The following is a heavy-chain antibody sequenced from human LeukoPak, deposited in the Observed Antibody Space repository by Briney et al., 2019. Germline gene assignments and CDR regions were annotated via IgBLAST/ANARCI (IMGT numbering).Heavy chain of an antibody. V-gene: IGHV3-23*01. CDR1: GFTFSSYA. J-gene: IGHJ4*02. CDR2: IRGSGDRT. D-gene: IGHD2-15*01. Sequence: GGSLRLSCAASGFTFSSYAMSWVRQAPGKGLDWVSAIRGSGDRTHYADSVKGRFTISRDNAKNSLYLQMNSLRAEDTALYYCAKEGIYCSGGSCYYFDYWGQGTLVTVSS. CDR3: AKEGIYCSGGSCYYFDY.